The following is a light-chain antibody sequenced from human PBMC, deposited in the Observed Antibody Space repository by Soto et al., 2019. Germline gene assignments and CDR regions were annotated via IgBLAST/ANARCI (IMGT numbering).Light chain of an antibody. J-gene: IGKJ5*01. CDR1: QSVKTF. CDR2: DAP. CDR3: QQRSNWPPIT. Sequence: EIFFTQSPATLSLSPGERATLSCRASQSVKTFLVWYQQRPGQAPRLLIYDAPNRATGIPARFSGSGSGTDFTLTISSLEPEDFAVYYCQQRSNWPPITFGQGTRLENK. V-gene: IGKV3-11*01.